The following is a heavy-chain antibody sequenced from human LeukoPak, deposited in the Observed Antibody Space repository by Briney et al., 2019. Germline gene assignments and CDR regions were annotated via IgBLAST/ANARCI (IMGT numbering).Heavy chain of an antibody. CDR1: GFTFGSYA. D-gene: IGHD7-27*01. CDR2: ISYDGSNK. CDR3: ARALTGDLNYMDV. J-gene: IGHJ6*03. V-gene: IGHV3-30-3*01. Sequence: GGSLRLSCAASGFTFGSYAMHWVRQAPGKGLEWVAVISYDGSNKYYADSVKSRFTISRDNSKNTLYLQMDSLRAEDTAVYYCARALTGDLNYMDVWGKGTTVTVSS.